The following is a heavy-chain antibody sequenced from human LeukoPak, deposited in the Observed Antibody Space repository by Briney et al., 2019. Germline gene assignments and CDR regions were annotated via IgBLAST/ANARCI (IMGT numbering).Heavy chain of an antibody. V-gene: IGHV4-59*01. CDR2: IYYSGST. CDR3: ARGEEYYGSGSYYGD. Sequence: PSETLSLTCTVSGGSIRSYYWSWIRQPPGKGLEWIGYIYYSGSTNYNPSLKSRVTISVDTSKNQFSLKLSSVTAADTAVYYCARGEEYYGSGSYYGDWGQGTLVTVSS. J-gene: IGHJ4*02. CDR1: GGSIRSYY. D-gene: IGHD3-10*01.